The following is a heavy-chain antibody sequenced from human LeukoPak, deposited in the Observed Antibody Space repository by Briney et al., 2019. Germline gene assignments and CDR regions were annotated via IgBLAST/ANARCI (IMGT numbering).Heavy chain of an antibody. D-gene: IGHD6-13*01. CDR1: GFTFSSYS. CDR3: ARESDSSSWPGEYYYYMDV. V-gene: IGHV3-21*01. Sequence: GGSLRLSCAASGFTFSSYSMNWVRQAPGKGLEWVSSISSSSSYIYYADSVEGRFTISRDNAKNSLYLQMNSLRAEDTAVYYCARESDSSSWPGEYYYYMDVWGKGTTVTVSS. CDR2: ISSSSSYI. J-gene: IGHJ6*03.